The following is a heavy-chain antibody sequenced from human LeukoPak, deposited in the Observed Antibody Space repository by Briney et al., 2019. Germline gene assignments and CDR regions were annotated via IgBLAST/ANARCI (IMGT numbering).Heavy chain of an antibody. CDR3: ARDRTTIIAAAGFLGGVDP. Sequence: ASVKVSCKASGYTFTSYAMHWVRQAPGQRLEWMGWINAGNGNTKYSQKFQGRVTITRDTSASTVYMELSSLRSEDTSVYYCARDRTTIIAAAGFLGGVDPWGQGTLVTVSS. J-gene: IGHJ5*02. CDR2: INAGNGNT. V-gene: IGHV1-3*01. CDR1: GYTFTSYA. D-gene: IGHD6-13*01.